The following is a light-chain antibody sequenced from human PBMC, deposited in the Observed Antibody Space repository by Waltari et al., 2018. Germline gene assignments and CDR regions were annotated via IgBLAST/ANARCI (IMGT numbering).Light chain of an antibody. CDR2: EIN. Sequence: QSALTQPPSASGSPGQSVPIPCTGTSSDVGGYDYVSWYHQHPGKAPKLMIYEINKRPSGVPNRFSGSRSGNTASLTVSGLRPEDEADYYCSSYAGSNRVIFGGGTKLTVL. CDR3: SSYAGSNRVI. CDR1: SSDVGGYDY. V-gene: IGLV2-8*01. J-gene: IGLJ2*01.